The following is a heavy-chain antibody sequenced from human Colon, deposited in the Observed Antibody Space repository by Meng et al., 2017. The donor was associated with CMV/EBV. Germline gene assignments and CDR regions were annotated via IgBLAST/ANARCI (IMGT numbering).Heavy chain of an antibody. CDR2: ISANNGNT. V-gene: IGHV1-18*01. Sequence: QLVQSKTEVKKPGDSVKVPCKASGNTLSPYVISWVRQAPGQGLEWMGWISANNGNTNYGKKFQGRVTMTPDTSTNTAYMELRSLRSDDTAVYYCATGGSPFFNPWGQGTLVTVSS. CDR1: GNTLSPYV. J-gene: IGHJ5*02. D-gene: IGHD3-10*01. CDR3: ATGGSPFFNP.